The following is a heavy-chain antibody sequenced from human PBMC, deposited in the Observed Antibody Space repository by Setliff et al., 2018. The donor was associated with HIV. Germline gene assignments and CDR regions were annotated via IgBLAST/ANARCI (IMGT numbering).Heavy chain of an antibody. D-gene: IGHD5-18*01. CDR1: GGSISSTTYY. J-gene: IGHJ6*02. CDR2: FHYSGST. V-gene: IGHV4-39*01. CDR3: ARGLSVYSYANVYYYHGMDV. Sequence: PSETLSLTCTVSGGSISSTTYYWGWIRQPPGKGLEWIGSFHYSGSTSYNPSLKRRVAISVDTSKSQFSLKMTYVAAADTAVYYCARGLSVYSYANVYYYHGMDVWGQGTTVTVSS.